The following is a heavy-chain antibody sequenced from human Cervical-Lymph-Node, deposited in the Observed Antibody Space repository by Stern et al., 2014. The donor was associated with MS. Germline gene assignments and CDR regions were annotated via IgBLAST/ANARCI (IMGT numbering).Heavy chain of an antibody. CDR1: GYTFTGYY. CDR3: AKGGRSSAWSPPDAFDI. V-gene: IGHV1-2*04. CDR2: INPNSGGT. J-gene: IGHJ3*02. Sequence: VQLVESGAEVKKPGASVKVSCKASGYTFTGYYMHWVRQAPGQGLEWMGWINPNSGGTNYAQKFQGWVTMTRDTSISTAYMELSRLRSDDTAVYYCAKGGRSSAWSPPDAFDIWGRGTMVTVSS. D-gene: IGHD6-19*01.